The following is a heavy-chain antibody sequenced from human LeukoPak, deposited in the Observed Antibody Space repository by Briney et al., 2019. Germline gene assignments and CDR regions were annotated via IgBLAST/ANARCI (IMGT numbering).Heavy chain of an antibody. V-gene: IGHV3-23*01. J-gene: IGHJ4*02. CDR3: ARDSSHYLGSSDY. Sequence: GGSLRLSCVVSGFSFGSYPMSWVGQALGKGLEWVSVISETGGVTHYADSMKGRFTISRDNIKNTLNLQMNSLRAEDTAIYCARDSSHYLGSSDYWGQGTLVTVSS. CDR2: ISETGGVT. CDR1: GFSFGSYP. D-gene: IGHD6-6*01.